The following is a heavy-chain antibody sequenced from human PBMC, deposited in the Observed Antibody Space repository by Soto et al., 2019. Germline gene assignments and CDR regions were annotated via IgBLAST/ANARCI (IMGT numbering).Heavy chain of an antibody. CDR3: AKVSTYIVVVVADTRFDS. CDR2: INDGGDRT. Sequence: EVQLLESGGGLVQPGGSLRLSCAASGFSFSAYAMIWVRQAPGKGLEWVSSINDGGDRTYYADSVKGRFTISRDNSISTLYLQMNSLRAEDTALYYCAKVSTYIVVVVADTRFDSWGQGDLVSVSS. D-gene: IGHD2-15*01. CDR1: GFSFSAYA. J-gene: IGHJ4*02. V-gene: IGHV3-23*01.